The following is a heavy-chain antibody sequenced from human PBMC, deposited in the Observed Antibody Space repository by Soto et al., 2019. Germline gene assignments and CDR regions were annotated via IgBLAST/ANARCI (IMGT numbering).Heavy chain of an antibody. D-gene: IGHD4-17*01. CDR3: ERGGSYGDGAVY. V-gene: IGHV1-69*01. Sequence: QVQLVQSGAEVKKPGSSVKVSCKASGGTFSSYAISWVRQAPGQGLEWMGGIIPIFGTANYAQKFQGRVTITADESTSTAYMELSSLGSEDTAVYCCERGGSYGDGAVYWGQGPLVTVSS. CDR2: IIPIFGTA. CDR1: GGTFSSYA. J-gene: IGHJ4*02.